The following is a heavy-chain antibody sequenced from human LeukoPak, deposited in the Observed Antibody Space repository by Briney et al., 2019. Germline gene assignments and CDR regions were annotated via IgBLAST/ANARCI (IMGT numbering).Heavy chain of an antibody. J-gene: IGHJ3*02. D-gene: IGHD3-22*01. CDR3: AKEGDSSGYYGRQAFDI. Sequence: GGSLRLSCAASGFTFSSYAMSWVRQATGKGLEWVSAISCSGGGTYYADSVKGRVTIFRDNSKNTLYLQMNSLRPEDTAVYYCAKEGDSSGYYGRQAFDIWGQGTMVTVSS. CDR1: GFTFSSYA. V-gene: IGHV3-23*01. CDR2: ISCSGGGT.